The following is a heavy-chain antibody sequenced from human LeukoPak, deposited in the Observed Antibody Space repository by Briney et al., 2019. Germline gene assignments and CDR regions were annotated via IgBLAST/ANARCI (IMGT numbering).Heavy chain of an antibody. CDR2: ISSTSIHI. CDR1: GFTYSSYS. CDR3: VLGGAGGIRDVAYDI. Sequence: PGVSLRLSCAASGFTYSSYSMNWFRQAPGKGLDWVSSISSTSIHIYYADSVNGRFTISRDNAENSLYLQMNSLRAEDTAVDYCVLGGAGGIRDVAYDIWGQGTMVTVSS. J-gene: IGHJ3*02. D-gene: IGHD6-13*01. V-gene: IGHV3-21*01.